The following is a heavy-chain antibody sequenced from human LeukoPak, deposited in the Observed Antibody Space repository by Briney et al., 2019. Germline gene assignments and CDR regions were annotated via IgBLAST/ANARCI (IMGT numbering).Heavy chain of an antibody. Sequence: GGSLRLSCAASGFTFSSYGMHWVRQAPGKGLEWVAVIWYDGSNKYYADSVKGRFTISRDNSKNTLYLQMNSLRAEDTAVYYCAKEAGIQLWLRGVDAFDIWGQGTMVTVSS. D-gene: IGHD5-18*01. CDR3: AKEAGIQLWLRGVDAFDI. CDR1: GFTFSSYG. J-gene: IGHJ3*02. CDR2: IWYDGSNK. V-gene: IGHV3-30*02.